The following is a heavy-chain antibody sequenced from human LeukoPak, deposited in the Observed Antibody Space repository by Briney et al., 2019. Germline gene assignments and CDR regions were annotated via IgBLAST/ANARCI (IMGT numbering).Heavy chain of an antibody. J-gene: IGHJ4*02. V-gene: IGHV3-48*01. Sequence: PGGSLRLSCAASGFTFSSYSMNWVRQAPGKGLEWVSYISSSSSTIYYADSVKGRFTISRDNAKNSLYLQMNSLRAEDTAVYYCARGQFTYYYGSGSYSWVSYFDYWGQGTLVTVSS. CDR2: ISSSSSTI. CDR1: GFTFSSYS. D-gene: IGHD3-10*01. CDR3: ARGQFTYYYGSGSYSWVSYFDY.